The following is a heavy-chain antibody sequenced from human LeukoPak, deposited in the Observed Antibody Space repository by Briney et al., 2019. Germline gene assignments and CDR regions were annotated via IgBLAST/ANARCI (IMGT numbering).Heavy chain of an antibody. D-gene: IGHD1-26*01. CDR2: IYNGVNT. Sequence: SETLSLTCTVSGASVSSASYWTWIRQPPGKGVEWIAHIYNGVNTNYSPSLKSRVTISVDTSKNQFSLRLNSVTAADTAVYYCARSRAFNSGAFDPWGQGSLVTVSS. CDR1: GASVSSASY. J-gene: IGHJ5*02. V-gene: IGHV4-61*01. CDR3: ARSRAFNSGAFDP.